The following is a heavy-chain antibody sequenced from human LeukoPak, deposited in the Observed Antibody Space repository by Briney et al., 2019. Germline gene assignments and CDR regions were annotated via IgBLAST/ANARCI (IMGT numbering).Heavy chain of an antibody. J-gene: IGHJ4*02. CDR3: AREARWKIDY. Sequence: GGSLRLSCAASGFTVSSNYMSWVRQAPGKGLEWVSVIYSGGSTYYADSVKGRFTISRNNSKNTLYLQMNSLRAEDTAVYYCAREARWKIDYWGQGTLVTVSS. CDR1: GFTVSSNY. V-gene: IGHV3-66*02. CDR2: IYSGGST. D-gene: IGHD1-1*01.